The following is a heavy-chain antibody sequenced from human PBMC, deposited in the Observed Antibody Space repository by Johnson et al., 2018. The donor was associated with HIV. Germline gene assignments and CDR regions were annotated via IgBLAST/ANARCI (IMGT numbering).Heavy chain of an antibody. Sequence: SLRLSCAASGFTFDDYAMHWVRQAPGKGLEWVSGISWNSGSIGYADSVKGRFTISRDNAKNSLYLQMNSLRAEDTALYYCAKAATTVVTLEGDAFDIWGQGTMVTVSS. CDR3: AKAATTVVTLEGDAFDI. CDR2: ISWNSGSI. V-gene: IGHV3-9*01. J-gene: IGHJ3*02. CDR1: GFTFDDYA. D-gene: IGHD4-23*01.